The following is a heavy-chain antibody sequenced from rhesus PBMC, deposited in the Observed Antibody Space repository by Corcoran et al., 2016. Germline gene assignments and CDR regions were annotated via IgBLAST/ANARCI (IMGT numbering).Heavy chain of an antibody. V-gene: IGHV5-20*02. D-gene: IGHD2-21*01. CDR2: IEPIYSAT. CDR3: AKGGRLYYGLDS. Sequence: EAQLVQSGAEVTRPGDALEISCTTSESIFPSYWISWVRQMPGKGLEWSGAIEPIYSATRYSPAFQGQVTISADKFISTASLQWSSLKVSDTATDYCAKGGRLYYGLDSWGQGVVVTVSS. J-gene: IGHJ6*01. CDR1: ESIFPSYW.